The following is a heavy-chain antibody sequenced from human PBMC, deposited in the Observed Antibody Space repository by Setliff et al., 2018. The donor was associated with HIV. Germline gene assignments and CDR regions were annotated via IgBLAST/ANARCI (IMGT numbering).Heavy chain of an antibody. CDR1: GGSISGYY. Sequence: SETLSLTCTVSGGSISGYYWSWIRQSPGKGLEWIGYIHYSGSTYFNPSLKSRVSISTDTSKNQFSLKLTSVTAADTAVYYCASRDTSRYFDDYWGQGTLVTVSS. CDR2: IHYSGST. V-gene: IGHV4-30-4*08. J-gene: IGHJ4*02. CDR3: ASRDTSRYFDDY. D-gene: IGHD3-22*01.